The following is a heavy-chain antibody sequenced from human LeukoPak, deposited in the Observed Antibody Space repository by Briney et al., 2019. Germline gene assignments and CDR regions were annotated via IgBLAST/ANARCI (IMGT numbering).Heavy chain of an antibody. CDR2: IKQDGSEK. D-gene: IGHD5-12*01. V-gene: IGHV3-7*01. J-gene: IGHJ4*02. CDR3: ARGQYSGYDFFDY. CDR1: GFSFSSYW. Sequence: GGSLRLSCAASGFSFSSYWMSWVRQAPGKGLEWVANIKQDGSEKYYVASVKGRFTISRDNAKNSLYLQMNSLRAEDTAVYYCARGQYSGYDFFDYWGQGTLVTVSS.